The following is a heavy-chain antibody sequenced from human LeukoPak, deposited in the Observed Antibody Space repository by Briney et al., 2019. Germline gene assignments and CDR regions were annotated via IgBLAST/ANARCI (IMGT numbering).Heavy chain of an antibody. D-gene: IGHD6-13*01. CDR3: ARDYGRIAAAVDAFDI. CDR1: GYTFTSYG. J-gene: IGHJ3*02. Sequence: GASVKVSCKASGYTFTSYGISWVRQAPGQGLEWMGWISAYNGNTSYAQKLQGRVTMTTDTSTSTAYMELRSLRSDDTAVYYCARDYGRIAAAVDAFDIWGQGTMVTVSS. CDR2: ISAYNGNT. V-gene: IGHV1-18*01.